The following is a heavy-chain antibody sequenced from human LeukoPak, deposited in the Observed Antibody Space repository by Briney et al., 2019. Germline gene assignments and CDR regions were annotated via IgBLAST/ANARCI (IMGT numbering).Heavy chain of an antibody. D-gene: IGHD3-10*01. V-gene: IGHV4-34*01. CDR3: ASLVIYRVVWPALLDYYYMDV. CDR1: GGSFSGYY. J-gene: IGHJ6*03. CDR2: INHSGST. Sequence: SETLSLTCAVYGGSFSGYYWSWIRQPPGKGLEWIGEINHSGSTNYNPSLKSRVTISVDTSKNQFSLKLSSVTAADTAVYYCASLVIYRVVWPALLDYYYMDVWGKGTTVTVSS.